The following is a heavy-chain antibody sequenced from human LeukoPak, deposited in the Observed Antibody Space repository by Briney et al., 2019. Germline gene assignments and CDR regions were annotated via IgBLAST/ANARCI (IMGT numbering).Heavy chain of an antibody. CDR3: ARVGQYYDFWSGFDF. J-gene: IGHJ4*02. CDR2: IRGNGGGT. D-gene: IGHD3-3*01. Sequence: GGSLRLSCAASGFTFSAYAMTWVRQAPGKGLEWVSIIRGNGGGTYYADSVKGRFNIFRDNSENTLYLQMNSLRVDDTAVYCCARVGQYYDFWSGFDFWGQGALVIVSS. CDR1: GFTFSAYA. V-gene: IGHV3-23*01.